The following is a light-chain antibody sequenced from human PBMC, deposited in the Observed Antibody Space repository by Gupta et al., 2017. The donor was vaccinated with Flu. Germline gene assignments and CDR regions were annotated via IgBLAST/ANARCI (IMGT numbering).Light chain of an antibody. Sequence: DIQMTQSPSSLSASVGDRVTITCRASQGISNYLAWYQQKPGKVPKLLIYAASTLQSGVPSRFSGSGSGIDFTLTIGSLQPEDVSTYYCQKYNSAPRTFGQGTKVEIK. CDR3: QKYNSAPRT. CDR2: AAS. CDR1: QGISNY. J-gene: IGKJ1*01. V-gene: IGKV1-27*01.